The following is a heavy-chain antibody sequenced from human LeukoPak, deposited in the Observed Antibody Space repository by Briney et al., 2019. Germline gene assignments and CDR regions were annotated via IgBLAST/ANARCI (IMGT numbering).Heavy chain of an antibody. V-gene: IGHV1-46*01. CDR1: GYTFTSYY. CDR3: ARDIQPNYYGSGSYYNYNSFDY. J-gene: IGHJ4*02. CDR2: INPSGGST. D-gene: IGHD3-10*01. Sequence: ASVKVSCKASGYTFTSYYMHWLRQAPGQGLEWMGIINPSGGSTSYAQKFQGRVTMTRDTSTSTVYMELSSLRSEDTAVYYCARDIQPNYYGSGSYYNYNSFDYWGQGTLVTVSS.